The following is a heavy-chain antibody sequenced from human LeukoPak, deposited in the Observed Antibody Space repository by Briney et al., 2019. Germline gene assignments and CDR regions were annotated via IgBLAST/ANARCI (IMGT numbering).Heavy chain of an antibody. D-gene: IGHD3/OR15-3a*01. V-gene: IGHV3-7*03. CDR2: INHNGNVN. CDR1: GFTFSSYW. CDR3: ARGGGLDV. J-gene: IGHJ4*02. Sequence: GGSLRLSCAASGFTFSSYWMNWARQAPGKGLEWVASINHNGNVNYYVDSVKGRFTISRDNAKNSLYLQMSNLRAEDTAVYFCARGGGLDVWGQGTLVVVSS.